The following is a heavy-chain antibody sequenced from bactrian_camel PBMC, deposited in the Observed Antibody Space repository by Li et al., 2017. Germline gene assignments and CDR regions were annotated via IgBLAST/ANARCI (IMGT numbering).Heavy chain of an antibody. J-gene: IGHJ4*01. D-gene: IGHD5*01. Sequence: HVQLVESGGGSVQVGGSLRLSCAASVDTSSLYCMAWFHQAPGKDHELVARIDRAGTTWYRDSVKDRFTISKDNTKNTLYLQMNSLQPEDTAMYYCAARQPCRVWLGYEDPGEYNIWGQGTQV. CDR1: VDTSSLYC. V-gene: IGHV3S55*01. CDR2: IDRAGTT. CDR3: AARQPCRVWLGYEDPGEYNI.